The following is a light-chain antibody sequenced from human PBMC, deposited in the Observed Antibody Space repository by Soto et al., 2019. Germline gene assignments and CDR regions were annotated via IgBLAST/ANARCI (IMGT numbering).Light chain of an antibody. CDR3: QQYNSYVPLS. Sequence: DIPMTQSPSNLSASVGDRVTITCRASQTIHIWLAWYQQKPGKAPKLRVYKASTVESGVPSRFSGSGSGTEFTLNISSLQPGDFGTYYCQQYNSYVPLSFGGGTKVAIK. J-gene: IGKJ4*01. CDR1: QTIHIW. CDR2: KAS. V-gene: IGKV1-5*03.